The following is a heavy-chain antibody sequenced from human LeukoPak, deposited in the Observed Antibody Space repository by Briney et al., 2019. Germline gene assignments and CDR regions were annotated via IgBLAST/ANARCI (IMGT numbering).Heavy chain of an antibody. D-gene: IGHD2-21*01. CDR1: GGTFSSYA. CDR2: IIPIFGTA. V-gene: IGHV1-69*01. CDR3: ATLYDMIAMEYYYYYYMDV. Sequence: SVKVSCKASGGTFSSYAISWVRQAPGQGREWMGGIIPIFGTANYAQKFQGRVTITGDEDTSKAYMELSRQRYEDTAVYYCATLYDMIAMEYYYYYYMDVWGKGTTVTVSS. J-gene: IGHJ6*03.